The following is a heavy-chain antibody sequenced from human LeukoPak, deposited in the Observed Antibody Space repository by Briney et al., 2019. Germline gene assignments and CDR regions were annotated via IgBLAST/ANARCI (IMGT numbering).Heavy chain of an antibody. Sequence: GGSLRLSCAASGFTFSRYWMHWVRQVPGKGLVWVSRINSDGSDTTYADSVKGRFTISGDNAKNTLYLQMNSLRAEDTAVYYCARRYCSSTSCTLDYWGQGTLVTVSS. CDR2: INSDGSDT. CDR1: GFTFSRYW. CDR3: ARRYCSSTSCTLDY. D-gene: IGHD2-2*01. J-gene: IGHJ4*02. V-gene: IGHV3-74*01.